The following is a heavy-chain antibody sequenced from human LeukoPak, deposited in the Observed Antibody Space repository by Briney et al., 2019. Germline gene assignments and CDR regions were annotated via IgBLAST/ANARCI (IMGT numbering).Heavy chain of an antibody. D-gene: IGHD3-10*01. Sequence: PGGSLRLSCAASGLTFSSYAMSWVRQAPGKGLEWVSGVSGSDGRTYYADSVKGRFTISRDNAKNSLYLQMNSLRAEDTAVYYCARDRGVTTAFYYWGQGTLVTVSS. CDR3: ARDRGVTTAFYY. CDR1: GLTFSSYA. CDR2: VSGSDGRT. J-gene: IGHJ4*02. V-gene: IGHV3-23*01.